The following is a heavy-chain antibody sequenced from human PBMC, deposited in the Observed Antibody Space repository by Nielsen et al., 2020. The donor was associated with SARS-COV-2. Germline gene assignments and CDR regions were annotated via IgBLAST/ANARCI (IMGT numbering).Heavy chain of an antibody. V-gene: IGHV3-9*01. CDR3: ARAFEELGYCSSTSCPFDY. CDR1: GFTFEDYA. Sequence: GGSLRLSCAASGFTFEDYAMHWVRQAPGKGLEWVSGISWNSGSIGYADSVKGRFTISRDNAKNTLYLQMNSLRAEDTAVYYCARAFEELGYCSSTSCPFDYWGQGTLVTVSS. CDR2: ISWNSGSI. D-gene: IGHD2-2*01. J-gene: IGHJ4*02.